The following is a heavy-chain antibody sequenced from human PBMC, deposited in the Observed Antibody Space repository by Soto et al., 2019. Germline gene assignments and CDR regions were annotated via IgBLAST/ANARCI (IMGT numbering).Heavy chain of an antibody. CDR2: IVVGAGNT. CDR1: GFPFTNSA. V-gene: IGHV1-58*01. Sequence: SVKVPFKASGFPFTNSALRWGRQARGQRLEWMAWIVVGAGNTNYAQELQERLTITRDVSTNTAYMELSSLRSEDTAIYYCAAALYSGGRCCSFDIWGHRTMVNVSS. CDR3: AAALYSGGRCCSFDI. J-gene: IGHJ3*02. D-gene: IGHD2-15*01.